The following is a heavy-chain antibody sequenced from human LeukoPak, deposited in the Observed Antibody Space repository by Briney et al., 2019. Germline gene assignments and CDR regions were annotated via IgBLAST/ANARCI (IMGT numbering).Heavy chain of an antibody. CDR3: ARSPLAGATRVDF. V-gene: IGHV1-18*01. J-gene: IGHJ4*02. D-gene: IGHD1-26*01. CDR2: ISGYNGNT. CDR1: GYTFTSYG. Sequence: GASVKVSCKASGYTFTSYGISWLRQAPGQGLEWMGWISGYNGNTNYAQKLQGRVTMTTDTSTNTAYMELRSLRSDDTAVYYCARSPLAGATRVDFWGQGTLVTVPS.